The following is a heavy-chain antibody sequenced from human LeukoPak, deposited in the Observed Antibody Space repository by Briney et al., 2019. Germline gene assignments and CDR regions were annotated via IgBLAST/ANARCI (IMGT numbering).Heavy chain of an antibody. CDR1: GYTFTGYY. CDR2: INPNSGGT. D-gene: IGHD2-2*01. V-gene: IGHV1-2*06. J-gene: IGHJ4*02. Sequence: ASVKVSCKASGYTFTGYYVHWVRQAPGLGLEWMGRINPNSGGTNYAQKFQGRVTMTRDTSISTAYMELSRLRSDDTAVHYCARNSGGIVVVPTAAPDYWGQGTLVTVSS. CDR3: ARNSGGIVVVPTAAPDY.